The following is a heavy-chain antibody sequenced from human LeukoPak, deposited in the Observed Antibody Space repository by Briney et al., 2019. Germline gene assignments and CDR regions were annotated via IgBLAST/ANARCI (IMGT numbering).Heavy chain of an antibody. D-gene: IGHD3-3*01. V-gene: IGHV3-43*02. CDR2: ISGDGGST. CDR1: GFTFDDYA. CDR3: AKGFSVLASNHYYYYYSMDV. J-gene: IGHJ6*02. Sequence: QPGGSLRLSCAASGFTFDDYAMHWVRQAPGKGLEWVSLISGDGGSTYYADSVKGRFTISRDNSKNSLYLQMNSLRTEDTALYYCAKGFSVLASNHYYYYYSMDVWGQGTTVTVSS.